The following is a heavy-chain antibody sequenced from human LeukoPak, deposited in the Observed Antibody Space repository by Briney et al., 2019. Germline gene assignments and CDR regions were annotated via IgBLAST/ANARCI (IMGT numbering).Heavy chain of an antibody. J-gene: IGHJ4*02. CDR3: ARHAIAAADY. CDR1: GYSISSGYF. CDR2: IYYSGST. V-gene: IGHV4-38-2*02. D-gene: IGHD6-13*01. Sequence: SETLSLTCNVSGYSISSGYFWGWVWQPPGKGLEWIGSIYYSGSTYYNPSLKSRVTISVDTSKNQFSLKLSSVTAADTAVYYCARHAIAAADYWGQGTLVTVSS.